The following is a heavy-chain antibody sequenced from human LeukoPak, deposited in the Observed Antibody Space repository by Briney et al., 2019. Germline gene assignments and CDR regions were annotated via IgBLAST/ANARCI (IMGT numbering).Heavy chain of an antibody. D-gene: IGHD3-3*02. CDR1: GFTFNNYA. CDR2: VSGSNANT. J-gene: IGHJ4*02. V-gene: IGHV3-23*01. CDR3: AKASVFGGGKYYFDS. Sequence: GGSLRLSCAASGFTFNNYAMSWVRQAPGKGLEWVSAVSGSNANTYYADSVRGRFTFSRDNSKNTLYLQMNSLRAEDTAVYYCAKASVFGGGKYYFDSWGQGTLVTVSS.